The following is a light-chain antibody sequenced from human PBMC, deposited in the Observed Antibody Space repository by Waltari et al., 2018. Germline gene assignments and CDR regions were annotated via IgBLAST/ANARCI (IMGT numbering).Light chain of an antibody. Sequence: QSALTQTATVSGSPGQSITISCTGTSSDVGIYNLVSWYQQHPGKAPTLIIYDVNKRPSGVSNRFSDSKSGNTASLTISGLQAADEADYYCCSYAGSAISVFGGGTKVTVL. CDR3: CSYAGSAISV. CDR2: DVN. J-gene: IGLJ3*02. V-gene: IGLV2-23*02. CDR1: SSDVGIYNL.